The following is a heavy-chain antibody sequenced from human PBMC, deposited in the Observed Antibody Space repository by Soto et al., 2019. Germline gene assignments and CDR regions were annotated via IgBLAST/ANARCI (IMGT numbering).Heavy chain of an antibody. CDR1: GFTVSSYN. V-gene: IGHV3-53*02. D-gene: IGHD1-26*01. Sequence: EVHLVESGGGLMQPGGSLRLSCAASGFTVSSYNMIWVRQAPVKGLEWVSVTYSGGTTQYADSVKGRFTVSRDNSKNTLYLKMSSLRDDDTAVYYCARKLSGAVQGWAYGMDVWGRGTTVTVSS. CDR3: ARKLSGAVQGWAYGMDV. CDR2: TYSGGTT. J-gene: IGHJ6*02.